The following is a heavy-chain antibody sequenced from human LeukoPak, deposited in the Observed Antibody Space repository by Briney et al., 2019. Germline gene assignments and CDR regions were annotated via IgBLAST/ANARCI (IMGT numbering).Heavy chain of an antibody. CDR2: FYYSGST. CDR3: ARSRSQAISAQYFDY. D-gene: IGHD2-2*02. V-gene: IGHV4-59*08. Sequence: SETLSLTCTVSGGSVSSYSWSWIRQPPGKGLEWSGYFYYSGSTNYNPSLKSRVTISVDTSKSQFSLNLTSVTAADTAVYDCARSRSQAISAQYFDYWGQGTLVTVSS. CDR1: GGSVSSYS. J-gene: IGHJ4*02.